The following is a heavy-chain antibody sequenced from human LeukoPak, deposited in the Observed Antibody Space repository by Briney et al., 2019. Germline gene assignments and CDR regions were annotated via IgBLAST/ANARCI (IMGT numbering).Heavy chain of an antibody. CDR1: GFTFSSYE. V-gene: IGHV3-48*03. CDR3: ARASYSSSWYADY. D-gene: IGHD6-13*01. Sequence: GGSLRLSCAASGFTFSSYEMNWVRQAPGKGLEWVSYISSSGSTIYYADSVKGRFTISRDNAKNSLYLQMNSLRAEDTAVYYCARASYSSSWYADYWAREPWSPSPQ. J-gene: IGHJ4*02. CDR2: ISSSGSTI.